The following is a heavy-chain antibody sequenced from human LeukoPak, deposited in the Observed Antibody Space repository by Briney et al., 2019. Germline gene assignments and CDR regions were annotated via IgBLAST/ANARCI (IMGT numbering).Heavy chain of an antibody. J-gene: IGHJ3*02. CDR1: GFTVSNNY. D-gene: IGHD2-21*01. Sequence: GGSLRLSCAASGFTVSNNYMSWVRQAPGKGLEWVSVIYSGGSTYYADSVKGRFTISRDNSKNTLYLQMNSLRAEDTAVYYCARAHPYDPVAFDIWGQGTMVTVSS. V-gene: IGHV3-53*01. CDR2: IYSGGST. CDR3: ARAHPYDPVAFDI.